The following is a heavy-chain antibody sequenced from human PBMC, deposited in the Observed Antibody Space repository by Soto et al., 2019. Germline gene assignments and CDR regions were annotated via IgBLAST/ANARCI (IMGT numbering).Heavy chain of an antibody. Sequence: ASRSLSCXACGFTSSNYAMTWVRPAQEKGLEWISAISSGGTYTDYADSVKGRFTLSRDKSNNMVYLQMNSLRAEDTAVYHCAKESSGYNYGFYNYFDYWGQGTLVTVSS. V-gene: IGHV3-23*01. D-gene: IGHD5-18*01. J-gene: IGHJ4*02. CDR3: AKESSGYNYGFYNYFDY. CDR1: GFTSSNYA. CDR2: ISSGGTYT.